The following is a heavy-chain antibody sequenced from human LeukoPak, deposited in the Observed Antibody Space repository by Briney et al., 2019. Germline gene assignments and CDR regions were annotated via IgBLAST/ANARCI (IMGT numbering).Heavy chain of an antibody. CDR2: IGYSGST. CDR3: ARHGGSYSFDY. J-gene: IGHJ4*02. CDR1: GGSISTYY. Sequence: PSETLSLTCTVSGGSISTYYWSWIRQPPGKGLEWIGYIGYSGSTNYNPSLKSRVTISVETSKNQFSLKLSSVTAADTAVYYCARHGGSYSFDYWGQGTLVTVSS. D-gene: IGHD1-26*01. V-gene: IGHV4-59*08.